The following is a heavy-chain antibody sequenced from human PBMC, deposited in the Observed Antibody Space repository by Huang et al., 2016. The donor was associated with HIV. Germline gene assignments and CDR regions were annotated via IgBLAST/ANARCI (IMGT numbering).Heavy chain of an antibody. Sequence: QLVESGGDSVQSGRSLRLSCRGSGFIFNVFAINWFRQSPGKGLEWIGFVRSKAFGGASKSAPSVKDRFTVSRDEAKNVAFLQMDNLQVDDTAIYYCSPSGDDYFYFYMDVWGNGTTVIVS. D-gene: IGHD4-17*01. J-gene: IGHJ6*03. V-gene: IGHV3-49*03. CDR1: GFIFNVFA. CDR2: VRSKAFGGAS. CDR3: SPSGDDYFYFYMDV.